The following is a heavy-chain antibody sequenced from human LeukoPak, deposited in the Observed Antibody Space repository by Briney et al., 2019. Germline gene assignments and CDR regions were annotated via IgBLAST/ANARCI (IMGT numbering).Heavy chain of an antibody. J-gene: IGHJ4*02. Sequence: SQTLSLTCTVSGGSISSGGYYWSWIRQPPGKGLEWIGYIYHSGSTYYNPSLKSRVTISVDTSKNQFSLKLSSVTAADTAVYYCARSPNTVTIDYWGQGTLVTVSS. CDR2: IYHSGST. D-gene: IGHD4-17*01. V-gene: IGHV4-30-2*05. CDR3: ARSPNTVTIDY. CDR1: GGSISSGGYY.